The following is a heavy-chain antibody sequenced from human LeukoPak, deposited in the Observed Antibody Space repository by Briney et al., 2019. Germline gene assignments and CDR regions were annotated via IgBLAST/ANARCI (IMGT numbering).Heavy chain of an antibody. V-gene: IGHV3-20*04. CDR1: GFKFDDYG. CDR2: INWNGGSR. J-gene: IGHJ4*02. CDR3: ARLTYSSGYYYADY. D-gene: IGHD3-22*01. Sequence: GGSLRLSCAASGFKFDDYGMSWVRQVPGKGLEWVSGINWNGGSRGYADSVKGRFTISRDNAKNSLYLQINSLRAEDTAVYYCARLTYSSGYYYADYWGQGTLVTVSS.